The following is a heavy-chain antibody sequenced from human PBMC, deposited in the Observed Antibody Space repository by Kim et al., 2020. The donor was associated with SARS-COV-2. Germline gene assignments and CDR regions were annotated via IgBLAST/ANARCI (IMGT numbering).Heavy chain of an antibody. CDR2: MYSSGAK. V-gene: IGHV4-4*09. J-gene: IGHJ4*02. CDR3: ARGLLGIPAALDY. D-gene: IGHD2-2*01. Sequence: ETLSLTCLVSGGSISNHYWSWIRQPPGRGLEWLGYMYSSGAKNYHPSLKSRVTMSLDTSKNQFSLKLTSVTTEDTAVYYCARGLLGIPAALDYWGQGALVTVSS. CDR1: GGSISNHY.